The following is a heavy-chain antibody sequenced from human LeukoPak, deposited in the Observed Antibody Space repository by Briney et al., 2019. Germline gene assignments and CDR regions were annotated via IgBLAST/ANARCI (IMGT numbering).Heavy chain of an antibody. CDR2: INHSGST. J-gene: IGHJ6*02. Sequence: PSETLSLTCAVYGGSFSGYYWSWIRQPPGKGLEWIGEINHSGSTNYNPSLKSRVTISVDTSKNQFSLKLSSVTAADTAVYYCARVDGYSSGWYRRMDVWGQGTTVTVSS. CDR1: GGSFSGYY. CDR3: ARVDGYSSGWYRRMDV. V-gene: IGHV4-34*01. D-gene: IGHD6-19*01.